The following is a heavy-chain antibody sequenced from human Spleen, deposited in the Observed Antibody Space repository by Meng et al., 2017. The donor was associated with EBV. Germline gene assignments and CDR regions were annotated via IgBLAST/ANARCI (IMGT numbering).Heavy chain of an antibody. CDR2: LIPMYGVL. CDR3: ASPKIGYCSSTSCHFDY. D-gene: IGHD2-2*01. V-gene: IGHV1-69*17. Sequence: QAQLVQSGAEVKKPGSSVKISCRASGGNFGSYGITWIRQAPGQGLEWMGGLIPMYGVLSPALNFKDRVTITADKSTSTAYMELSSLRSEDTAVYYCASPKIGYCSSTSCHFDYWGQGTLVHRLL. J-gene: IGHJ4*02. CDR1: GGNFGSYG.